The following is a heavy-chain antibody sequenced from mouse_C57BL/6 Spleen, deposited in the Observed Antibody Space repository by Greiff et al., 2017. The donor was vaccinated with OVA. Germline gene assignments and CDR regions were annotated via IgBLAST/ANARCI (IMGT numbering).Heavy chain of an antibody. J-gene: IGHJ4*01. CDR1: GFAFTNYL. V-gene: IGHV1-54*01. Sequence: QVQLQQSGAELVRPGTSVKVSCKASGFAFTNYLIEWVQQRPGQGLEWIGMINTGSGGTNYHEKFKGKATLTADTPSNTAYMQLSSLTSEDSAVYFYEKDYGNRVDYWGQGTSVTVSS. D-gene: IGHD1-1*01. CDR3: EKDYGNRVDY. CDR2: INTGSGGT.